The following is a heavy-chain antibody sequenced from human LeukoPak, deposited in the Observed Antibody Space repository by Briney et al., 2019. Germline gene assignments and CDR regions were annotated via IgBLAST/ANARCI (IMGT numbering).Heavy chain of an antibody. CDR2: IIISSSIL. CDR1: GFTFSSYA. J-gene: IGHJ3*02. D-gene: IGHD1-26*01. Sequence: GGSLRLSCAAPGFTFSSYAMSWVREAPGKGVEWGSYIIISSSILYYADTVRGRFTISRDNAKNSLYLHMKSVRESSTQLYNCARDNALVRGVGATTDAFDIWGKGTMVTVSS. CDR3: ARDNALVRGVGATTDAFDI. V-gene: IGHV3-48*02.